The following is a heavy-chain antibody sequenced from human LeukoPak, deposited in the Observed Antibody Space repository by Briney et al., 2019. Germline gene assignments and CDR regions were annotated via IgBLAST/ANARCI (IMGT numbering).Heavy chain of an antibody. D-gene: IGHD6-6*01. CDR2: IIPIFGTA. J-gene: IGHJ4*02. Sequence: SVKVSCKASGYTFTSYAISWVRQAPGQGLEWMGGIIPIFGTANYAQKFQGRVTITTDESTSTAYMELSSLRSEDTAVYYCAQPSYSSSSNYFDYWGQGTLVTVSS. CDR3: AQPSYSSSSNYFDY. V-gene: IGHV1-69*05. CDR1: GYTFTSYA.